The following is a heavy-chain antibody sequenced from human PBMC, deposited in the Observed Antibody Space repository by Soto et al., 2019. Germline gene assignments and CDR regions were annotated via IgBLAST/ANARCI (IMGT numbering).Heavy chain of an antibody. CDR2: ITASGGTR. D-gene: IGHD6-13*01. Sequence: EVQLLESGGGLAQPGGSLRLSCADSAFTFSNYAMSWVRQAPGKGLEWVSAITASGGTRYYADSVKGRFTISRDNSKSTLYLQMNNLRTEDTAIYYCAKPLGVSTSSWRSVAFAIWGQGTMVTVSS. J-gene: IGHJ3*02. CDR3: AKPLGVSTSSWRSVAFAI. CDR1: AFTFSNYA. V-gene: IGHV3-23*01.